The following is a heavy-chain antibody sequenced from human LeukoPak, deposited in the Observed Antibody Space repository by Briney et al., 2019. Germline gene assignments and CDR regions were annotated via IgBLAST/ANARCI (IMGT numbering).Heavy chain of an antibody. V-gene: IGHV1-46*01. CDR1: GNVFTSNY. CDR3: ARYYDSRGNFDF. Sequence: ASVKVSCKASGNVFTSNYMHWVRQAPGQGLEWMGVVNPSGVSTTNARKFQGRVTVTRDMSTSTVYMELSSLSSEDTAVYYCARYYDSRGNFDFWGQGTLVTVSS. D-gene: IGHD3-22*01. J-gene: IGHJ4*02. CDR2: VNPSGVST.